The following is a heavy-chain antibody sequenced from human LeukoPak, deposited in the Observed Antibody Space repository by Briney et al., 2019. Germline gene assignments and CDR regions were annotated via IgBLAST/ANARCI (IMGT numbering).Heavy chain of an antibody. V-gene: IGHV4-31*03. Sequence: SETLSLTCTVSGGSISGGGYYWSWIRQHPGKGLEWIGYIYYSGSTYYSPSLKSRVTISVDTSKNQFSLKLSSVTAADTAVYYCARGYDILTGTPNWFDPWGQGTLVTVSS. J-gene: IGHJ5*02. CDR3: ARGYDILTGTPNWFDP. CDR2: IYYSGST. D-gene: IGHD3-9*01. CDR1: GGSISGGGYY.